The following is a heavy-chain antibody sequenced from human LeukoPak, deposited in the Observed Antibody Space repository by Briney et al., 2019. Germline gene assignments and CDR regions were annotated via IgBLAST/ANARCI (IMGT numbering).Heavy chain of an antibody. J-gene: IGHJ6*03. Sequence: SETLSLTCTVSGGSISSSSYYWGWIRQPPGKGLEWIGSIYYSGSTYYNPSLKSRVTISVDTSKNQFSLKLSSVTAADTAVYYCARDRTVVPAAILDYFYYYMDVWGKGTTVTVSS. D-gene: IGHD2-2*01. V-gene: IGHV4-39*02. CDR3: ARDRTVVPAAILDYFYYYMDV. CDR2: IYYSGST. CDR1: GGSISSSSYY.